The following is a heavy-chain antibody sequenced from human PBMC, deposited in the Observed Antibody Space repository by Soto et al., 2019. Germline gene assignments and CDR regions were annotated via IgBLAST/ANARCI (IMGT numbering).Heavy chain of an antibody. Sequence: SVSLSSSASGFTFSSYAVRWVRQAPGKGPEWISSISGSGSTIYYADSVKGRFTISRDNSKNTLYLQMSSLRAEDTAVYYCAKVFYYYDSSGYYYFDYWGQGTLVTVSS. CDR1: GFTFSSYA. V-gene: IGHV3-23*01. CDR3: AKVFYYYDSSGYYYFDY. CDR2: ISGSGSTI. D-gene: IGHD3-22*01. J-gene: IGHJ4*02.